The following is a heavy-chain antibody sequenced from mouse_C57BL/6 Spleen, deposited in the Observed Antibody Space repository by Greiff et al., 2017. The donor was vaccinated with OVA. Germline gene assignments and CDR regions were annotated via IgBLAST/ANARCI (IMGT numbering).Heavy chain of an antibody. J-gene: IGHJ3*01. V-gene: IGHV1-80*01. CDR1: GYAFSSYW. CDR3: ARGGAAQATFAY. CDR2: IYPGDGET. D-gene: IGHD3-2*02. Sequence: QVQLQQSGAELVKPGASVKISCKASGYAFSSYWMNWVKQRPGKGLEWIGQIYPGDGETNYNGKFKGKATLTADKSSSTAYMQRSSLTSEDSAVYFCARGGAAQATFAYWGQGTLVTVSA.